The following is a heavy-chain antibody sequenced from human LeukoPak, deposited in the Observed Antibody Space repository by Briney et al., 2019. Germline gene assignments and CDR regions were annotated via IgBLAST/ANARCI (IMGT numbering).Heavy chain of an antibody. CDR3: AREILVRGVIARYYFDY. V-gene: IGHV4-31*03. Sequence: PSGTLSLTCTVSGGSISSGSYYWTWIRQYPGKGLEWIGYSYYSGSTYYNPSLKSRVTISVDTSKNQFSLKLSSVTAADTAVYYCAREILVRGVIARYYFDYWGQGTLVTVSS. D-gene: IGHD3-10*01. J-gene: IGHJ4*02. CDR2: SYYSGST. CDR1: GGSISSGSYY.